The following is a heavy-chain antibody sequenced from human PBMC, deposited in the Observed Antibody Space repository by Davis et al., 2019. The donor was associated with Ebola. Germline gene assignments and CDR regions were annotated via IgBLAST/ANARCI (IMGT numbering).Heavy chain of an antibody. V-gene: IGHV5-51*01. D-gene: IGHD6-19*01. Sequence: KVSCKGSGYSFTSYWIAWVRQMPGKGLEWLGIIYPGDSDTRYSPSFRGQVTISADKSFSTAYLQWSSLKASDTAMYYCASGAAVASWGQGTLVTVSS. CDR2: IYPGDSDT. CDR1: GYSFTSYW. J-gene: IGHJ4*02. CDR3: ASGAAVAS.